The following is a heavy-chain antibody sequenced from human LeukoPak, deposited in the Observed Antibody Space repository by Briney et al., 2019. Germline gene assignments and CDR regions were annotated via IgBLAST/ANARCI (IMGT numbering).Heavy chain of an antibody. J-gene: IGHJ4*02. CDR1: GFTFSSYS. CDR3: ARSRVAVAGSDY. D-gene: IGHD6-19*01. Sequence: QAGGSLRLSCAASGFTFSSYSMNWIRQAPGKGLEWVSYISSSGSTIYYADSVKGRFTISRDNAKNSLYLQMNSLRAEDTAVYYCARSRVAVAGSDYWGQGTLVTVSS. CDR2: ISSSGSTI. V-gene: IGHV3-48*04.